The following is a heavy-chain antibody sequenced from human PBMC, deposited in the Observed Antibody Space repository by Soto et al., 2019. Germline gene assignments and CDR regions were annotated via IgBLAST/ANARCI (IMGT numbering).Heavy chain of an antibody. V-gene: IGHV3-21*01. D-gene: IGHD1-1*01. Sequence: GGSLRLCYAASGFTFSSYSMNWVRQAPGKGLEWVSSISSSSSYIYYADSVKGRFTISRDNAKNSLYLQMNSLRAEDTAVYYCARVEREHFDYWGQGTLVTVSS. J-gene: IGHJ4*02. CDR1: GFTFSSYS. CDR3: ARVEREHFDY. CDR2: ISSSSSYI.